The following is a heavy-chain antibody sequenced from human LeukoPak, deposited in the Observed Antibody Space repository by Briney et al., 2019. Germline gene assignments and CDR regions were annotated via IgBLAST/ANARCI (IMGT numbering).Heavy chain of an antibody. Sequence: GTSLRLSCAASGFKFSDYYMSWIRQAPGKGLEWISYISGSTSNIYYADSVKGRFTISRDNSKNSLYLQMNSLGPEDTAVYYCARLPTVTFFDYWGQGTLVTVSS. D-gene: IGHD4-17*01. V-gene: IGHV3-11*04. J-gene: IGHJ4*02. CDR2: ISGSTSNI. CDR1: GFKFSDYY. CDR3: ARLPTVTFFDY.